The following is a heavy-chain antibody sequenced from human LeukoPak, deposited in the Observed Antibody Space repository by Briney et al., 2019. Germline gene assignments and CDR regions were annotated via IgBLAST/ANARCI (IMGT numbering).Heavy chain of an antibody. CDR1: GYTFTGYY. D-gene: IGHD3-22*01. J-gene: IGHJ4*02. CDR3: ARGRVGPLLTFNYYEVDY. CDR2: IIPIFGTA. V-gene: IGHV1-69*05. Sequence: RASVKVSCKASGYTFTGYYMHWVRQAPGQGLEWMGGIIPIFGTANYAQKFQGRVTITTDESTSTAYMELSSLRSEDTAVYYCARGRVGPLLTFNYYEVDYWGQGTLVTVSS.